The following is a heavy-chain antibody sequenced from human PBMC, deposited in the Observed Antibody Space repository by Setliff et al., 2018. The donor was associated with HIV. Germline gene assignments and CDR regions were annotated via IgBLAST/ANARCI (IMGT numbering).Heavy chain of an antibody. CDR1: GGSFSNYY. Sequence: TLSLTCTVYGGSFSNYYTNWIRQPPGKGLEWIGELSPSGTTRSNPSLQSRVIISIDKSKNKFSLKVSSVTAADTAVYYCARILVAAAGTGFDPWGQGTLVTVSS. J-gene: IGHJ5*02. D-gene: IGHD6-13*01. CDR2: LSPSGTT. V-gene: IGHV4-34*01. CDR3: ARILVAAAGTGFDP.